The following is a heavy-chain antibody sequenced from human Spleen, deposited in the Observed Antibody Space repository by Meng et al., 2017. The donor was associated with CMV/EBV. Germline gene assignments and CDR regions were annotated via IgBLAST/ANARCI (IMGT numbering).Heavy chain of an antibody. V-gene: IGHV4-34*01. Sequence: GLLQPSGALFLTWSVHVWSFGGYYWGWCRQPPVKGLEWIGEINHSGITNNNPCLKSRVTISVDTSKNLFSVKLSSVTAADTAVYYCAGGCRVGVWGSYRFGGYFDLWGRGTLVTVSS. D-gene: IGHD3-16*02. CDR1: VWSFGGYY. J-gene: IGHJ2*01. CDR3: AGGCRVGVWGSYRFGGYFDL. CDR2: INHSGIT.